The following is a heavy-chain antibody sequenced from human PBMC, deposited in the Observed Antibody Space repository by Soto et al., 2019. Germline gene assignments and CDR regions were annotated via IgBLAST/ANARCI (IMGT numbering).Heavy chain of an antibody. Sequence: MSSETLSLTCTVSGGSISSGDCYWSWIRQPPGKGLEWIGYIYYSGSTYYNPSLKSRVTISVDTSKNQFSLKLSSVTAADTAVYYCARENLLTHFDYWGQGTLVTVSS. V-gene: IGHV4-30-4*01. CDR2: IYYSGST. CDR3: ARENLLTHFDY. CDR1: GGSISSGDCY. J-gene: IGHJ4*02.